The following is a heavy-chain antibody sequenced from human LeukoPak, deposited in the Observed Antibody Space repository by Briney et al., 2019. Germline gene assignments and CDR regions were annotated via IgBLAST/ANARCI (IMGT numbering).Heavy chain of an antibody. CDR3: ARDRGPLYDSSLDY. Sequence: SSETLSLTCTVSGGSISSGGYYWSWIRQHPGKSLEWIGYIYYSGSTYYNPSLKSRVTISVDTSKNQFSLKLSSVTAADTAVYYCARDRGPLYDSSLDYWGQGTLVTVSS. CDR1: GGSISSGGYY. CDR2: IYYSGST. D-gene: IGHD3-22*01. V-gene: IGHV4-31*03. J-gene: IGHJ4*02.